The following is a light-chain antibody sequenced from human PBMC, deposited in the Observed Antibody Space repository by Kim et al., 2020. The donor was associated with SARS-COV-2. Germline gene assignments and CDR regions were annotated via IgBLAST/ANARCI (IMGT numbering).Light chain of an antibody. J-gene: IGKJ2*01. V-gene: IGKV1-5*03. CDR3: QQYNSYSPYT. CDR1: QSISSW. CDR2: KAS. Sequence: ESVGDRVTITCRASQSISSWLAWYQQKPGKAPKLLIYKASSLESGVPSRFSGSGSGTEFTLTISSLQPDDFATYYCQQYNSYSPYTFGQGTKLEI.